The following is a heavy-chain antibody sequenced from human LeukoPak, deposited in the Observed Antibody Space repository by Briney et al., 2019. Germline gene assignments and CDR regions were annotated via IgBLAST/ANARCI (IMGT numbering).Heavy chain of an antibody. D-gene: IGHD1-26*01. V-gene: IGHV1-69*13. CDR3: ARDGWVGAKDFDY. CDR2: IIPIFGTA. J-gene: IGHJ4*02. CDR1: GGTFSSYA. Sequence: GASVKVSCKASGGTFSSYAISWVRQAPGQGLEWMGGIIPIFGTANYAQKFQGRVTITADESTSTAYMELRSLRSDDTAVYYCARDGWVGAKDFDYWGQGTLVTVSS.